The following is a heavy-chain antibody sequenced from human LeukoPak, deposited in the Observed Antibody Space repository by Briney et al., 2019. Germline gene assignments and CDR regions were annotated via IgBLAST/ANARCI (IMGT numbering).Heavy chain of an antibody. V-gene: IGHV1-69*04. J-gene: IGHJ4*02. CDR2: IIPILGIA. D-gene: IGHD1-26*01. CDR3: ARGPPTTTSGSYYAY. CDR1: GSTLSSYA. Sequence: SVKVSCKASGSTLSSYAISWVRQAPGQGLEWMGRIIPILGIANYAQKFQGRVTITADKSTSTAYMELSSLRSEDTAVYYCARGPPTTTSGSYYAYWGQGTLVTASS.